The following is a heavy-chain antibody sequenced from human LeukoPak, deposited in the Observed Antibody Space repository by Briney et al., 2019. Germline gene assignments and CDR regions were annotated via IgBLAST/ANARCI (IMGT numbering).Heavy chain of an antibody. J-gene: IGHJ5*02. D-gene: IGHD3-10*01. CDR1: GGSISSSSYY. Sequence: SETLPLTCTVSGGSISSSSYYWGWIRQPPGKGLEWIGSIYYSGSTYYNPSLKSRVTISVDTSKNQFSLKLSSVTAADTAVYYCARLRDYSSGSYYMFDPWGQGTLVTVSS. CDR3: ARLRDYSSGSYYMFDP. CDR2: IYYSGST. V-gene: IGHV4-39*01.